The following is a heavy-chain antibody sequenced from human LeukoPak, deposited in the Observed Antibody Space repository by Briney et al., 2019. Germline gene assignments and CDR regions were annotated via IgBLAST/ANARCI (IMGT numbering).Heavy chain of an antibody. CDR3: TGGRLYCSGVSCEKANDAFDI. Sequence: GGSLRLSCAASGFTFSSYSMNWVRQAPGKGLEWFSSISSSSSYIYYADSVKGRFTISSDKATDSPYLQLSSLRADDMVLDYCTGGRLYCSGVSCEKANDAFDIWGQGTRVTVSS. V-gene: IGHV3-21*01. J-gene: IGHJ3*02. CDR2: ISSSSSYI. CDR1: GFTFSSYS. D-gene: IGHD2-15*01.